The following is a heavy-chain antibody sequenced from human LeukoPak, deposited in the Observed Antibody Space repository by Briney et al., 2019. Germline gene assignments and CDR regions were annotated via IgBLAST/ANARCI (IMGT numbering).Heavy chain of an antibody. CDR3: AREGSSSWSPLGY. Sequence: SVKVSCKASGGTFISYAISWVRQAPGQGLEWMGRIIPILGIANYAQKFQGRVTITADKSTSTAYMELGSLRSEDTAVYYCAREGSSSWSPLGYWGQGTLVTVSS. CDR2: IIPILGIA. D-gene: IGHD6-13*01. CDR1: GGTFISYA. V-gene: IGHV1-69*04. J-gene: IGHJ4*02.